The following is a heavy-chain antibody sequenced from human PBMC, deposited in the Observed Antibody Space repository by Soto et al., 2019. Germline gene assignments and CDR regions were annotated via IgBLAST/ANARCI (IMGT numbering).Heavy chain of an antibody. D-gene: IGHD3-16*01. CDR1: GFSFDRYA. CDR2: ISVDSVSI. J-gene: IGHJ4*02. CDR3: ARDHRWAFDY. Sequence: EVQLVESGGGLVQPGGYLRLSCVAYGFSFDRYAMNWVRQAPGKGLEWLSWISVDSVSIEYSDSVTGRFTMSRDDAKNLVYLQMNSLQDEDTAVDYCARDHRWAFDYWGQGTLVTVTS. V-gene: IGHV3-48*02.